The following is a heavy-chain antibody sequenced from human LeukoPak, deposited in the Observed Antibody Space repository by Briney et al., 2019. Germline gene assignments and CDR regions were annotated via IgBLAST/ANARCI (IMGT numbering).Heavy chain of an antibody. V-gene: IGHV3-23*01. CDR2: ISGRDDST. Sequence: PGASLRLSCAASGFTVTNYAMYWVRQAPGKGLEWVSAISGRDDSTYYADSVKGRFTISRDTSKNTLFLQMNSLRAEDPAVYYCAKWGDYDILTGYYDPDYWGQGTLVTVSS. J-gene: IGHJ4*02. CDR1: GFTVTNYA. CDR3: AKWGDYDILTGYYDPDY. D-gene: IGHD3-9*01.